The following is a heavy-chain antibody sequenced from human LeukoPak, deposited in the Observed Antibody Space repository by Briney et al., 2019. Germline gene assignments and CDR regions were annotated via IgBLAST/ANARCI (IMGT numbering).Heavy chain of an antibody. D-gene: IGHD5/OR15-5a*01. CDR3: ARHLGMSTTDY. CDR1: AGSISSSNKY. V-gene: IGHV4-39*01. CDR2: FFYSGST. Sequence: PSETLSLTCTVSAGSISSSNKYWGWIRQSPGKGLEWIGNFFYSGSTYYNPSLKSRVTISVDTSKNQFSLNQRSVTAADTAVYYCARHLGMSTTDYWGQGTLVTVSS. J-gene: IGHJ4*02.